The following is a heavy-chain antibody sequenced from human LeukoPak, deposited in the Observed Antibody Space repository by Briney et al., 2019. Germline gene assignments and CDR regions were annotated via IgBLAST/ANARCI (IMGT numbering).Heavy chain of an antibody. CDR3: ARGGAIGYCSSTSCRGDWFDP. Sequence: SETLSLTCAVYGGSFSGYYWSWIRQPPGKGLEWIGEINHSGSTNYNPSLKSRVTISVDTSKNRFSLKLSSVTAADTAVYYCARGGAIGYCSSTSCRGDWFDPWGQGTLVTVSS. J-gene: IGHJ5*02. D-gene: IGHD2-2*03. CDR1: GGSFSGYY. V-gene: IGHV4-34*01. CDR2: INHSGST.